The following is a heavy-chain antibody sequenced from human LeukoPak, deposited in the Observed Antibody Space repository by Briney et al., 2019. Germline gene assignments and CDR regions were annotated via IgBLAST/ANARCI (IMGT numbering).Heavy chain of an antibody. CDR3: ARDLGSLGYCSGGSCYPPYYYYYMDV. V-gene: IGHV1-46*01. J-gene: IGHJ6*03. D-gene: IGHD2-15*01. CDR2: INPSGGST. Sequence: ASVKVSCKASGYTFTSYYMHWVRQAPGQGLEWMGIINPSGGSTSYAQKFQGRVTMTRDTSTSTVYMELSSLRSEDTAVYYCARDLGSLGYCSGGSCYPPYYYYYMDVWGKGTTVTVSS. CDR1: GYTFTSYY.